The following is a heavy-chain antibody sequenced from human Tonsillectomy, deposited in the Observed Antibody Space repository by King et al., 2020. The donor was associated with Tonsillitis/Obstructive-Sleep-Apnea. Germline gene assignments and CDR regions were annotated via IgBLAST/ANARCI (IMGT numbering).Heavy chain of an antibody. D-gene: IGHD3-16*02. J-gene: IGHJ4*02. CDR3: AGLFTVDYDYVWGSYRPGAFDY. Sequence: QLQESGPGLVKPSETLSLTCSVSGVSISSYYWSWIRQPPGKGLDWIGYIYYSGSTTYNPSLKSRVTISVDTSKNQFSLKLSSVAAADSAVYYCAGLFTVDYDYVWGSYRPGAFDYWGQGALVTVSS. V-gene: IGHV4-59*08. CDR1: GVSISSYY. CDR2: IYYSGST.